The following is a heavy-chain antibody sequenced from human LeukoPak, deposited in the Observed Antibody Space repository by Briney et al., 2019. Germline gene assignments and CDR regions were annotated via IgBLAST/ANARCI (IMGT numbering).Heavy chain of an antibody. CDR2: IYHSGST. Sequence: PSETLSLTCTVSGYSISSGYYWGWIRQPPGKGLEWIGSIYHSGSTYYNPSLKSRVTISVDTSKNQFSLKLSSVTAADTAVYYCARAYNWNYVYIKLGAFDIWGQGTMATVSS. J-gene: IGHJ3*02. V-gene: IGHV4-38-2*02. D-gene: IGHD1-7*01. CDR1: GYSISSGYY. CDR3: ARAYNWNYVYIKLGAFDI.